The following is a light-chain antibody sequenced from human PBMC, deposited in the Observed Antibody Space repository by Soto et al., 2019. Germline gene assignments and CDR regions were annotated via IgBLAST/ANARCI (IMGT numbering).Light chain of an antibody. V-gene: IGLV1-40*01. Sequence: SVLTQPPSVSGAPGQRVTISCTGSSSNIGAGFDVHWYQQFPGTAPKLLIYGNTNRPSGVPDRFSGSKSGTSASLAIIGLQAEDEADYYCQSYDSSLTAPVVFGGGTKLTVL. CDR2: GNT. CDR3: QSYDSSLTAPVV. CDR1: SSNIGAGFD. J-gene: IGLJ2*01.